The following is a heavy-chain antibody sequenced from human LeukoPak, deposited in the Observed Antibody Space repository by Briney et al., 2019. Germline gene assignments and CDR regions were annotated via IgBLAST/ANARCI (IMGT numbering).Heavy chain of an antibody. CDR1: GGSISTSHHY. Sequence: PSETLSLTCTVSGGSISTSHHYWGWIRQPPGKGLEWIGSISYSETTYYNPSLKSRVTMSVDTSKSQFFLKLSSVTAADTAFYYCARNLDTWGQGNLVTVSS. CDR3: ARNLDT. V-gene: IGHV4-39*01. CDR2: ISYSETT. J-gene: IGHJ5*02.